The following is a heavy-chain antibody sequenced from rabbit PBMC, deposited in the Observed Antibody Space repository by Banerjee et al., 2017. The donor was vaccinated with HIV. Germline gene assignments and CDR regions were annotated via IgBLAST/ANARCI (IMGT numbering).Heavy chain of an antibody. CDR3: ARDLTGVTGWNFNL. Sequence: QEQLEESGGDLVKPEGSLTLTCKASGFSFSSSYDMCWVRQAPGKGLEWIACIWTASTGTTYYASWAKGRFTISKTSSTTVTLQMTSLTAADTATYFCARDLTGVTGWNFNLWGQGTLVTVS. J-gene: IGHJ4*01. V-gene: IGHV1S45*01. CDR1: GFSFSSSYD. CDR2: IWTASTGTT. D-gene: IGHD7-1*01.